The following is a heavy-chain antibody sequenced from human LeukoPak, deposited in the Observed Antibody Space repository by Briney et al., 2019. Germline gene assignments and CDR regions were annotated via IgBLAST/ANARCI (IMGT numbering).Heavy chain of an antibody. V-gene: IGHV4-59*01. CDR1: GGSINYYY. CDR2: IYSSGST. J-gene: IGHJ6*03. D-gene: IGHD3-22*01. CDR3: ARDSRYSDTSGYYYRHYYMDV. Sequence: SETLSLTCTVSGGSINYYYLSWIRQPPGKGLEYIGYIYSSGSTNYNPSLKSRVTMSVDPSKNQFSLKLSSVTAADTAVYYCARDSRYSDTSGYYYRHYYMDVWGKGTTVTVSS.